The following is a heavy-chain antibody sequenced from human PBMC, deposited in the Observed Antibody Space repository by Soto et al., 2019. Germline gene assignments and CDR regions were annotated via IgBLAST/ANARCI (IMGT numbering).Heavy chain of an antibody. CDR3: ARGFAIGWYTYYFDY. J-gene: IGHJ4*02. CDR2: IYYTGST. D-gene: IGHD6-19*01. V-gene: IGHV4-59*08. CDR1: GDSIHEYP. Sequence: SETPSPTLTVSGDSIHEYPRGWDRPPPGKGLEWIGYIYYTGSTYYNPSLKSRVTMSVDTSKNQFSLTLNSVTAADTAVYYCARGFAIGWYTYYFDYWGQGPLVTVSS.